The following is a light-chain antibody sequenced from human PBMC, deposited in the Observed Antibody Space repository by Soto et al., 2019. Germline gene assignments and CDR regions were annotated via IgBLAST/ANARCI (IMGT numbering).Light chain of an antibody. Sequence: QSALTQPASVSGSPGQSITISCTGTTNDIGAFNYVSWYQQHPGKAPKLILYEVTNRPSGVSDRFSGSKSGNTASLTISGLQADDEGYYYCSSYTSRSTLYVFGTGTKLTVL. CDR1: TNDIGAFNY. V-gene: IGLV2-14*01. CDR2: EVT. J-gene: IGLJ1*01. CDR3: SSYTSRSTLYV.